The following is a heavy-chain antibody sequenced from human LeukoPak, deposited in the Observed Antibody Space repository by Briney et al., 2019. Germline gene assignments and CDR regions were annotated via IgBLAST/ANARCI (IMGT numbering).Heavy chain of an antibody. CDR1: GYTFSIYG. Sequence: GAPVKVSCKASGYTFSIYGISWVRQAPGQGLEWMGWISGYNGNTNYAQKVQSRVMMTTDTSTSTAYMELRSLRSDDTAVYYCARDATIFGVVSSFDYWGQDTVVTVSS. D-gene: IGHD3-3*01. V-gene: IGHV1-18*01. J-gene: IGHJ4*02. CDR3: ARDATIFGVVSSFDY. CDR2: ISGYNGNT.